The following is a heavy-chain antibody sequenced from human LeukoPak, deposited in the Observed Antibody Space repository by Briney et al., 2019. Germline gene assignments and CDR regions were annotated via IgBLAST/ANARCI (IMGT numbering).Heavy chain of an antibody. Sequence: GGSLRLSCGASGFTFSNSWMHWVRQAPGKGLVWVSYITGDGSTISYADSVKGRFTMSRDNAKNTLYLQMNSLRADDTAVYSCVRGTSYWYGIDYWGEGTLVTVSS. CDR1: GFTFSNSW. D-gene: IGHD2-2*01. V-gene: IGHV3-74*01. J-gene: IGHJ4*02. CDR3: VRGTSYWYGIDY. CDR2: ITGDGSTI.